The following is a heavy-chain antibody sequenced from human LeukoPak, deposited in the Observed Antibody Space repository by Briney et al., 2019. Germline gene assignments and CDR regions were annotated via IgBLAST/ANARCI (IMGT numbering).Heavy chain of an antibody. J-gene: IGHJ4*02. V-gene: IGHV5-51*01. CDR3: AIPPGYCGNDCSFDH. Sequence: GEFLKISCEGSGYSFSKYWIGWVRQMPGKGLEWMVIIYPGDYETRYSPSFQGLVTISVDKSISTAYLQWSSLKASDTAMYYCAIPPGYCGNDCSFDHWGQGTLVTVSS. CDR2: IYPGDYET. CDR1: GYSFSKYW. D-gene: IGHD2-21*02.